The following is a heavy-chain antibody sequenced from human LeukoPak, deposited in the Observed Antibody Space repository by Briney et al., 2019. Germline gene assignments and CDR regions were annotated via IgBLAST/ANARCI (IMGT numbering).Heavy chain of an antibody. D-gene: IGHD3-22*01. CDR3: AKPSLYYYDTSGYYRYWYFDL. Sequence: GGSLRLSCAASGFTFSSYSLTWVRQAPGKGLEWISYISSTGSTIYYADSVKGRFTISRDNAKNSLYLHMNSLRSEDTAVYYCAKPSLYYYDTSGYYRYWYFDLWGRGTLVTVSS. CDR1: GFTFSSYS. CDR2: ISSTGSTI. V-gene: IGHV3-48*01. J-gene: IGHJ2*01.